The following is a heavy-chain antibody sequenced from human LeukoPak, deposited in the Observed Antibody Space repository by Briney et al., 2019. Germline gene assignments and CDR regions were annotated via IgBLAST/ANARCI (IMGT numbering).Heavy chain of an antibody. CDR2: IRSSSRTV. V-gene: IGHV3-48*01. D-gene: IGHD3-10*01. J-gene: IGHJ4*02. Sequence: PGGSLRLSCAASGFTFSSYSMNWVRQAPGKGLEWVSCIRSSSRTVYYADSVKGRFTISRDNAKNSLYLQMNSLRAEDTAVYYCARDGSGRVPEMSAPDYWGQGTLVTVSS. CDR1: GFTFSSYS. CDR3: ARDGSGRVPEMSAPDY.